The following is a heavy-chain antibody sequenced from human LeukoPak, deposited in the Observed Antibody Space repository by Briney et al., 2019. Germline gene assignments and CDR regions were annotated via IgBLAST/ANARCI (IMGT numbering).Heavy chain of an antibody. D-gene: IGHD1-26*01. CDR1: GFTFSSYS. CDR3: ARVVGGTSGAFDI. CDR2: ISSSSTYI. V-gene: IGHV3-21*01. Sequence: GGSLRLSCAASGFTFSSYSMNWVRQAPGKGLEWVSSISSSSTYIYYADSLKGRFTISRDNAKNSLYLQMNSLRVEDTAVYYCARVVGGTSGAFDIWGQGTMVTVSS. J-gene: IGHJ3*02.